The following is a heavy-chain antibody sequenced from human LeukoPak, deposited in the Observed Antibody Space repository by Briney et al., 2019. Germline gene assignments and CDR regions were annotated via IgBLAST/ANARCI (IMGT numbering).Heavy chain of an antibody. CDR3: VRGTGY. V-gene: IGHV3-64D*06. J-gene: IGHJ4*02. CDR1: GFTFSTYV. CDR2: ISSNGDNT. Sequence: GGSLRLSCSVSGFTFSTYVMHWVRQAPGKGLEYVSAISSNGDNTYYADSVKGRFSISRDNSKNTLYLQMSSLRADDTAVYYCVRGTGYWGQGTLVTVSS.